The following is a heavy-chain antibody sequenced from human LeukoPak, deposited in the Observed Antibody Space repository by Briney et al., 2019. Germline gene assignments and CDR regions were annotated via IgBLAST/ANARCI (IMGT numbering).Heavy chain of an antibody. J-gene: IGHJ4*02. D-gene: IGHD2-15*01. CDR2: IIPIFGTA. Sequence: SVKVSCTASGGTFSSYAISWVRQAPGHGLEWMGGIIPIFGTANYAQKFHGRVTITADESTSTAYMVLSSLRSEDTAVYYCARDYRDVCSGGSCYSSDYWGQGTLVTVSS. CDR3: ARDYRDVCSGGSCYSSDY. CDR1: GGTFSSYA. V-gene: IGHV1-69*13.